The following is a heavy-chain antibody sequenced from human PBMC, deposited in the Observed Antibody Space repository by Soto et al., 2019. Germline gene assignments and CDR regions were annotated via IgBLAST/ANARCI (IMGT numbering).Heavy chain of an antibody. J-gene: IGHJ6*02. CDR1: GGTFSSYA. CDR3: ARDLAWRYSGSYTGDV. Sequence: QVQLVQSGAEVKKPGSSVKVSCKASGGTFSSYAISRVRQAPGQGLEWMGGIIPIFGTANYAQKFQGRVTITADKSTSTADMELSSLRSEDTAVYYCARDLAWRYSGSYTGDVWGQGTTVTVSS. V-gene: IGHV1-69*06. D-gene: IGHD1-26*01. CDR2: IIPIFGTA.